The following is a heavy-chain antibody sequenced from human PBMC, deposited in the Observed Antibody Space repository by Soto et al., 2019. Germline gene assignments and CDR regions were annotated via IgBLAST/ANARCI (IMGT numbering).Heavy chain of an antibody. CDR3: AREPPDFNSGFDS. CDR1: GDSVSNNGAT. V-gene: IGHV6-1*01. D-gene: IGHD1-26*01. Sequence: PSQTLSLTCAICGDSVSNNGATWNWIRQSPSRGLEWLGRAYYRSRWQYDYATSVRGRITINPDTSKNQFSLHLSSVTPEDTAVYYCAREPPDFNSGFDSWGQGSLVTVS. CDR2: AYYRSRWQY. J-gene: IGHJ4*02.